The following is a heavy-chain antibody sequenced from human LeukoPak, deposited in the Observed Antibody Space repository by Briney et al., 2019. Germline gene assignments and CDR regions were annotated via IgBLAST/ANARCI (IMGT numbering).Heavy chain of an antibody. J-gene: IGHJ4*02. D-gene: IGHD6-19*01. Sequence: GASLQISCKGSGYIFTSYWIGWVRQLPGKGLEWMGIIYPGDSDTRYSPSFQGQVTISVDKSISTAFLQWSSLKASDTALYYCARGGSGWFHNYDYWGQGTLVTVSS. CDR1: GYIFTSYW. CDR3: ARGGSGWFHNYDY. V-gene: IGHV5-51*01. CDR2: IYPGDSDT.